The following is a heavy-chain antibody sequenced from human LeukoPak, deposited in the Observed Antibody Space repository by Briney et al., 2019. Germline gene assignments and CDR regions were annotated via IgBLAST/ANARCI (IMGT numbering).Heavy chain of an antibody. D-gene: IGHD2-21*02. J-gene: IGHJ4*02. CDR2: IYTSGST. CDR3: ASYIAYCGGDCYSFDY. CDR1: GGSISSYY. V-gene: IGHV4-4*07. Sequence: SETLSLTCTVSGGSISSYYWSWIRQPAGKGLEWIGRIYTSGSTNYNPSLKSRVTMSVDTSKNQFSLKLSSVTAADTAVYYCASYIAYCGGDCYSFDYWGQGTLVTVSS.